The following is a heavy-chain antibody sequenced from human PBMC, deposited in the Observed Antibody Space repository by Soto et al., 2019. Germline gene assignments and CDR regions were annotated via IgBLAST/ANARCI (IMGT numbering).Heavy chain of an antibody. Sequence: GGSLRLSCAASGFTFRSYGIHWVRQAPGKGLEWVAVISSDGSATYYGDSVKGRFTISRDNAKNSLYLQMNSLRAEDTALYYCAKVLASYDFYYYGMDVWGQGTTVTVSS. CDR2: ISSDGSAT. CDR3: AKVLASYDFYYYGMDV. D-gene: IGHD3-3*01. CDR1: GFTFRSYG. V-gene: IGHV3-30*18. J-gene: IGHJ6*02.